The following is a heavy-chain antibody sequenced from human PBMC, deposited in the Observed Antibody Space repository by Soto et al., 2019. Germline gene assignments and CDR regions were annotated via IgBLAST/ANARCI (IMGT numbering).Heavy chain of an antibody. CDR3: ARKDKSGYFNWFDP. Sequence: GXCLKLSCRTSGYRFTSYWIAWLRQMPGKGLEWMGIIFPSDSDTRYSPSFQGQVTISADRSTSTVFLQWASLKASDTAVYFCARKDKSGYFNWFDPWGQGTLVTVSS. V-gene: IGHV5-51*01. CDR1: GYRFTSYW. J-gene: IGHJ5*02. D-gene: IGHD3-22*01. CDR2: IFPSDSDT.